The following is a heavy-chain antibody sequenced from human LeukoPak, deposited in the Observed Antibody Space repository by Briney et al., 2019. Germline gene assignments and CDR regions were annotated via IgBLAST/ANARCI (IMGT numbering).Heavy chain of an antibody. CDR2: IWYDGTTK. CDR1: GFTFRDYG. CDR3: ARARMVGGTTYYFAY. J-gene: IGHJ4*02. Sequence: PGGSLRLSCAASGFTFRDYGMHWVRQAPGKGLEGVALIWYDGTTKDYADSVKGRFTISRDNSKNPLYLQMNSLRAEDTSVYYCARARMVGGTTYYFAYWGQGTLVTVSS. D-gene: IGHD1-26*01. V-gene: IGHV3-33*01.